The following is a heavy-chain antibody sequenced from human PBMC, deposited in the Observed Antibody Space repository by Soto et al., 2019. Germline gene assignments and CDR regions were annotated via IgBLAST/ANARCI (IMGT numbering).Heavy chain of an antibody. CDR2: ISGSGGST. CDR1: GFTFSSYA. D-gene: IGHD3-10*01. Sequence: EVQLLESGGGLVQPGGSLRLSCAASGFTFSSYAMSWVRQAPGKGLEWVSAISGSGGSTYYADSVKGRFTISRDNSKNTLYLEKNSLRGEDKAVYYCAKDRLDLPWFGEGFDPWGQGTLVTVSS. CDR3: AKDRLDLPWFGEGFDP. V-gene: IGHV3-23*01. J-gene: IGHJ5*02.